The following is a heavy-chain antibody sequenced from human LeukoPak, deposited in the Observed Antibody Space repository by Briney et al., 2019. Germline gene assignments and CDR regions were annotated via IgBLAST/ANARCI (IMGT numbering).Heavy chain of an antibody. CDR3: ARWNFEYSSSSGSYYYYYMDV. CDR2: IYYSGST. V-gene: IGHV4-39*01. CDR1: GGSFSSYY. D-gene: IGHD6-6*01. J-gene: IGHJ6*03. Sequence: PSETLSLTCAVYGGSFSSYYWGWIRQPPGKGLEWIGSIYYSGSTYYNPSLKSRVTISVDTSKNQFSLKLSSVTAADTAVYYCARWNFEYSSSSGSYYYYYMDVWGKGTTVTVSS.